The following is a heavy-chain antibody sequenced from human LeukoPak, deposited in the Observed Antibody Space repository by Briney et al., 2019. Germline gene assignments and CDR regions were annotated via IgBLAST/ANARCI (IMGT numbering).Heavy chain of an antibody. J-gene: IGHJ4*02. CDR2: ISYDGSNK. Sequence: GGSLRLSCAASGFTFSSYSMNWVRQAPGKGLEWVAVISYDGSNKYYADSVKGRFTISRDNSKNTLYLQMNSLRAEDTAVYYCARDRSGYYDPLPDYWGQGTLVTVSS. V-gene: IGHV3-30*03. CDR3: ARDRSGYYDPLPDY. D-gene: IGHD3-3*01. CDR1: GFTFSSYS.